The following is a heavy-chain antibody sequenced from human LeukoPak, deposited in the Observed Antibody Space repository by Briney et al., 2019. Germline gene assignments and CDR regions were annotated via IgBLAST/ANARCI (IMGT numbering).Heavy chain of an antibody. CDR3: AKVYPRWGIESGDAFDI. Sequence: GGSLRLSCEASGFTSDDYAIHWVRQAPGKGLEWVSGISWNSGSIGYADSVKGRFTISRDNAKNSLYLQMNSLRAEDTALYYCAKVYPRWGIESGDAFDIWGQGTMVTVSS. V-gene: IGHV3-9*02. D-gene: IGHD3-10*01. CDR2: ISWNSGSI. J-gene: IGHJ3*02. CDR1: GFTSDDYA.